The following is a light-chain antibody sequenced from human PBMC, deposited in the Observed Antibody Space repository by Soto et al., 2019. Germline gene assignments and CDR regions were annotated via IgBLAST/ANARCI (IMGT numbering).Light chain of an antibody. CDR1: SSNIGSTF. CDR2: RNN. CDR3: VSWDNNLSGYV. J-gene: IGLJ1*01. V-gene: IGLV1-47*01. Sequence: QSVLTQPPSASGTPGQTVTISCSGSSSNIGSTFVYWYQHFPGTAPKLLIYRNNQRPSGVPDRFSASKSGASTSLAISGLRSEDEAVYYFVSWDNNLSGYVFGTVTKLTVL.